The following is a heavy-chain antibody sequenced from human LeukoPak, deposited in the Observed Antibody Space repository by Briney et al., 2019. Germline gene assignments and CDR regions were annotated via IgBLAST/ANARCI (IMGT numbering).Heavy chain of an antibody. D-gene: IGHD3-22*01. CDR1: GGSFSGYY. J-gene: IGHJ4*02. CDR2: INHSGST. Sequence: PSETLSLTCAVYGGSFSGYYWSWIRQPPGKGLEWIGEINHSGSTNYNPSLKSRVTISVDTSKNQFSLKLSSVTAADTAVYYCARRHANNYDSSGYYFDYWGQGTLVTVPS. CDR3: ARRHANNYDSSGYYFDY. V-gene: IGHV4-34*01.